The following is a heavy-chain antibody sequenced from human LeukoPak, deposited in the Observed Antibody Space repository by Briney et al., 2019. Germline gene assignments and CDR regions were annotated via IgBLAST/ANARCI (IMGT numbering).Heavy chain of an antibody. D-gene: IGHD2-2*01. CDR1: GGSISSYY. CDR2: IYTSGST. V-gene: IGHV4-4*07. J-gene: IGHJ5*02. Sequence: SETLSLTCTVSGGSISSYYWSWIRQPTGKGLEWIGRIYTSGSTNYNPSLKSRVTMSVDTSKNQFSLKLSSATAADTAVYYCAREPGYCSSTSCPWGQGTLVTVSS. CDR3: AREPGYCSSTSCP.